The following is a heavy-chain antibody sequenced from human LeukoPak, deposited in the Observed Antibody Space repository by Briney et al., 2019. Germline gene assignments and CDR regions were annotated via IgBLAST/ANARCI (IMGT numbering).Heavy chain of an antibody. J-gene: IGHJ6*03. CDR1: GFTFSNFV. CDR3: GRVIRGGHYYYYYMDV. Sequence: GGSLRLSCAASGFTFSNFVLHWVRQTPGKGLEWMAVISYDGSNQYYADSVKGRFTISRDNYKNTLYLQMNSLGADDTAMYYCGRVIRGGHYYYYYMDVWGKGTTVTISS. V-gene: IGHV3-30-3*01. CDR2: ISYDGSNQ. D-gene: IGHD3-10*01.